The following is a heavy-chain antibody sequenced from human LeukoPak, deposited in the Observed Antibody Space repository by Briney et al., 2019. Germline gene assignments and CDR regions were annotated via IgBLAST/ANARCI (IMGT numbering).Heavy chain of an antibody. CDR1: GFTFSSYA. V-gene: IGHV3-64D*06. J-gene: IGHJ4*02. Sequence: GGSLRLSCAASGFTFSSYAMSWVRQAPGKGLEYVSSIGPNGASTLYADSVKGRFTISRDNSKNALYLQLTSLRLEDTALYYCVKDLTGTWSFDYWGQGTLVTVSS. CDR3: VKDLTGTWSFDY. CDR2: IGPNGAST. D-gene: IGHD3-9*01.